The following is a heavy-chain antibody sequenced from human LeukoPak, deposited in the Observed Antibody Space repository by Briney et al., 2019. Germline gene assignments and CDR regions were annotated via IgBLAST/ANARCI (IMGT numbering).Heavy chain of an antibody. Sequence: ASVKVSCKASGYTFTSYGISWVRQAPGQGLEWMGWISAYNGNTNYAQKLQGRVTMTTDTSTSTAYTELRSLRSDDTAVYYCARSGYYDIPFDYWGQGTLVTVSS. V-gene: IGHV1-18*01. CDR2: ISAYNGNT. D-gene: IGHD3-22*01. CDR3: ARSGYYDIPFDY. CDR1: GYTFTSYG. J-gene: IGHJ4*02.